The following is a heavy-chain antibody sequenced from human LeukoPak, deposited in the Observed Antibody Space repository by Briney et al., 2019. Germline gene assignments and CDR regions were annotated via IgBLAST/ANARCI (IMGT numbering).Heavy chain of an antibody. D-gene: IGHD6-13*01. Sequence: GGSLRLSCAASGFTFNNYGMHWVRQAPGKGLEWVAVISYDGSNKYYADSVKGRFAISRDNAKNSLYLQMNSLRAEDTALYYCAKEPLGSSSPWWYFDLWGRGTLVTVSS. V-gene: IGHV3-30*18. CDR1: GFTFNNYG. CDR2: ISYDGSNK. J-gene: IGHJ2*01. CDR3: AKEPLGSSSPWWYFDL.